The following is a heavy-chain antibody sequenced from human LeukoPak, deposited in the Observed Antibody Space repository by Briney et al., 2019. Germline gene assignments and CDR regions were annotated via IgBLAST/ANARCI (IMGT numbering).Heavy chain of an antibody. CDR3: ATAVHDYYGSGRNGYYFDY. V-gene: IGHV4-39*01. Sequence: SETLSLTCTVSGGSISSPSYYWGWIRQPPGKGLEWIGSIYYSGSTYYSPSLKSRVTISIDPSKTQFSLRLSSVTAADTAVYYCATAVHDYYGSGRNGYYFDYWGQGTLVTVSS. J-gene: IGHJ4*02. CDR1: GGSISSPSYY. CDR2: IYYSGST. D-gene: IGHD3-10*01.